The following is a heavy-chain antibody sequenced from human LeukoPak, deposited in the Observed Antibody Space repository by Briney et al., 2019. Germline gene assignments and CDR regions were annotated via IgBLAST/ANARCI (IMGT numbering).Heavy chain of an antibody. J-gene: IGHJ4*02. CDR2: INHSGST. D-gene: IGHD3-22*01. V-gene: IGHV4-34*01. CDR1: GGSFSSYY. CDR3: ARVYYDSSGSAAGLDY. Sequence: SETLSLTCAVYGGSFSSYYWSWIRQPPGKGLEWIGEINHSGSTNYNPSLKSRVTISVDTSKNQFSLKLSSVTAADTAVYYCARVYYDSSGSAAGLDYWGQGTLVTVSS.